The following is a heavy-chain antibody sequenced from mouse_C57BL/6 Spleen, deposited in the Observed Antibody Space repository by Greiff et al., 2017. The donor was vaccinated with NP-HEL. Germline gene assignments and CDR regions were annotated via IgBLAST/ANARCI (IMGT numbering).Heavy chain of an antibody. V-gene: IGHV7-3*01. J-gene: IGHJ1*03. Sequence: EVMLVESGGGLVQPGGSLSLSCAASGFTFTDYYMSWVRQPPGKALEWLGFIRNKANGSTTAYSASVKGRFTISRDNSQSILYPQMDALGDEDSATDYCARWGLLRDWYFDVWGTGTTVTVSS. CDR2: IRNKANGSTT. CDR3: ARWGLLRDWYFDV. CDR1: GFTFTDYY. D-gene: IGHD1-1*01.